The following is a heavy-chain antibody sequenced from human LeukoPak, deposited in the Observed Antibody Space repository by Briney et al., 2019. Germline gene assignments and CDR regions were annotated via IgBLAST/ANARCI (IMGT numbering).Heavy chain of an antibody. CDR3: ARAGDYYSTGDC. J-gene: IGHJ4*02. Sequence: GGSLRLSCAASGFILSDHYMDWVRQAPGKGLEWVGRTRNKDNRYTTEYAASVKGRFTISRDDSKNSLYLQMNCLKSEDTAVYYCARAGDYYSTGDCWGQGTLVTVSS. CDR2: TRNKDNRYTT. V-gene: IGHV3-72*01. D-gene: IGHD3-22*01. CDR1: GFILSDHY.